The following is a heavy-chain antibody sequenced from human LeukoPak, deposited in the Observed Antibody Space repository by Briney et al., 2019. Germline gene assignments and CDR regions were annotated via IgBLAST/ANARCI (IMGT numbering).Heavy chain of an antibody. CDR2: ISSSSSYI. J-gene: IGHJ3*02. CDR1: GFTFSSYS. D-gene: IGHD3-22*01. Sequence: GGSLRLSSAASGFTFSSYSMNWVRQAPGKGLEWVSSISSSSSYIYYADSVKGRFTISRDNAKNSLYLQMNSLRAEDTAVYYCARKAEITMIVVATGDAFDIWGQGTMVTVSS. CDR3: ARKAEITMIVVATGDAFDI. V-gene: IGHV3-21*01.